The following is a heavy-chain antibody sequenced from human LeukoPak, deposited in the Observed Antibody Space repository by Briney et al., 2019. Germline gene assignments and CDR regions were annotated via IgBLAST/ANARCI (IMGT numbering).Heavy chain of an antibody. J-gene: IGHJ4*02. V-gene: IGHV1-2*02. Sequence: ASVKVSCKASGYTFTGHYMHWVRQAPGQGIEWMGWINPNSGGTNYAQKFQGRVTMTRDTSISTAYMELSRLRSDDTAVYYCVYYDILAGFYNWGQGTLVTVSS. CDR3: VYYDILAGFYN. D-gene: IGHD3-9*01. CDR1: GYTFTGHY. CDR2: INPNSGGT.